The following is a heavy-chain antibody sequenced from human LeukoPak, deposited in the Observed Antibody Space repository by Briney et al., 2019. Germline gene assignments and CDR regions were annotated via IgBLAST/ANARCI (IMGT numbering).Heavy chain of an antibody. Sequence: GGSLRLSCAASGFTFSDYYMSWIRQAPGKGLEWVSYISSSGSTIYYADSVKGRFTISRDNAKNSLYLQMNSLRAEDTAVYYCASSTMSYCSSTSCYAGVYGMDVWGQGTTVTVSS. D-gene: IGHD2-2*01. J-gene: IGHJ6*02. CDR1: GFTFSDYY. V-gene: IGHV3-11*01. CDR3: ASSTMSYCSSTSCYAGVYGMDV. CDR2: ISSSGSTI.